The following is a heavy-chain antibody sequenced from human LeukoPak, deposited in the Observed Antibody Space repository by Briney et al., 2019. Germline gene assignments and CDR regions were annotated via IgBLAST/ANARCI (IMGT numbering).Heavy chain of an antibody. CDR2: IYESGST. V-gene: IGHV4-39*01. J-gene: IGHJ3*02. CDR1: GGSISSSSYY. D-gene: IGHD6-13*01. CDR3: ARGVISWNAFDI. Sequence: SETLSLTCTVSGGSISSSSYYWAWIRPPPGKGLEWIGSIYESGSTYCNASLKSRVTIFVDTSKKQFSLKLSSVAAADTAVYYCARGVISWNAFDIWGQGTMVTVSS.